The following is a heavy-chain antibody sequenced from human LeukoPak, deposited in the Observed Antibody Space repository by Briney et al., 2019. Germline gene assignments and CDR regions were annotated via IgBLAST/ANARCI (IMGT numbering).Heavy chain of an antibody. V-gene: IGHV3-7*01. J-gene: IGHJ6*03. D-gene: IGHD6-13*01. CDR1: GFTCSSYW. Sequence: GGSLRLSCAASGFTCSSYWMSWVRQAPGKGREWVANIKQDGSEKYYADSVKGRFTISRDNAKNSLYLQMSSLRAEDTAVYYCARHTRSSSWYSHYYYSYTDVWGKRTTVTASS. CDR2: IKQDGSEK. CDR3: ARHTRSSSWYSHYYYSYTDV.